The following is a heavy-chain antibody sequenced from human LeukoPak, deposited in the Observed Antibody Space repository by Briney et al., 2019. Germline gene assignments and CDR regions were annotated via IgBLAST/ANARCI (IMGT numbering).Heavy chain of an antibody. J-gene: IGHJ4*02. Sequence: SQTLSLTCAVSGGSISSGGYSWSWIRQPPGKGLEWIGYIYYSGSTYYNPSLKSRVTISVDTSKNQFSLKLSSVTAADTAVYYCARDPRGCSGGSCQDYWGQGTLVTVSS. D-gene: IGHD2-15*01. V-gene: IGHV4-30-2*05. CDR1: GGSISSGGYS. CDR3: ARDPRGCSGGSCQDY. CDR2: IYYSGST.